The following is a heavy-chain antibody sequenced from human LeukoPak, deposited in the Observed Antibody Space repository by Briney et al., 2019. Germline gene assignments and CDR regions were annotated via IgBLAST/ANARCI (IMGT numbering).Heavy chain of an antibody. D-gene: IGHD2-2*01. Sequence: GGSLRLSCAASGFTFGSSAMHWVRQAPGKGLACVAFIQFDGSYKHYSDSVKGRFTISRDNSKNTLYLEMNSLRPEDTAVYYCATHCSGTACHRDYWGQGTLVTVSS. V-gene: IGHV3-30*02. CDR1: GFTFGSSA. J-gene: IGHJ4*02. CDR2: IQFDGSYK. CDR3: ATHCSGTACHRDY.